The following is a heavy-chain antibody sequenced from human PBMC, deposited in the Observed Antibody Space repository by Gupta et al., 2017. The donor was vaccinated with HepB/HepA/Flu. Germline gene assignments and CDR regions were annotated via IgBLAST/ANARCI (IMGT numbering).Heavy chain of an antibody. CDR2: IYYSGST. Sequence: QVQLQESGPGLVKPSETLSLTCTVSGGSISSYYWSWIRQPPGKGLEWIGYIYYSGSTNYNPSLKSRVTISVDTSKNQFSLKLSAVTAADTAVYYCARVIYYYYYMDVWGKGTTVTGSS. V-gene: IGHV4-59*01. J-gene: IGHJ6*03. D-gene: IGHD3-10*01. CDR1: GGSISSYY. CDR3: ARVIYYYYYMDV.